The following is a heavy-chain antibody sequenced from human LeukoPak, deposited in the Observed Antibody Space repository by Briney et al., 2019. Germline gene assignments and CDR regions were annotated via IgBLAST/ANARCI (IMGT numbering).Heavy chain of an antibody. CDR2: VYYTGST. D-gene: IGHD3/OR15-3a*01. V-gene: IGHV4-39*01. J-gene: IGHJ5*02. CDR1: GGSISSALYH. Sequence: ASETLSLTCTVSGGSISSALYHWGWIRQPPGKNLEWLGSVYYTGSTHNNPSLKSRVTISVDTSKNQFSLNLSSVTAADTAVYYCARQEIGLRSFDPWGQGTLVTVSS. CDR3: ARQEIGLRSFDP.